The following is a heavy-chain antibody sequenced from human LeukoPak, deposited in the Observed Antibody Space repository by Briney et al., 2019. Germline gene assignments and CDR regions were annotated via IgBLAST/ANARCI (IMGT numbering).Heavy chain of an antibody. D-gene: IGHD3-16*01. CDR1: GFTFSSYA. J-gene: IGHJ4*02. Sequence: LPGGSLRLSCAASGFTFSSYAMHWVRQAPGKGLEWVAVISYDGSNKYYADSVKGRFTISRDNSKNTLYLQMNSLRVEDTAVYYCARDPEGEYYFDYWGQGTLVTVSS. CDR2: ISYDGSNK. V-gene: IGHV3-30*04. CDR3: ARDPEGEYYFDY.